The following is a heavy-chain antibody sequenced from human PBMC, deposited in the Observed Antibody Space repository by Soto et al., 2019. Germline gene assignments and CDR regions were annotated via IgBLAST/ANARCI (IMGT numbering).Heavy chain of an antibody. J-gene: IGHJ4*02. V-gene: IGHV3-74*01. CDR3: VKLGGFDF. CDR1: GFTVSKYW. D-gene: IGHD3-16*01. CDR2: ITSDGRGT. Sequence: GGSLRLSCVASGFTVSKYWMHWVRQAPGKGLVWLSRITSDGRGTSYADSVKGRFTISRDNANNTVFLQMNSLRAEDTAVYYWVKLGGFDFWGQGAVVTVSS.